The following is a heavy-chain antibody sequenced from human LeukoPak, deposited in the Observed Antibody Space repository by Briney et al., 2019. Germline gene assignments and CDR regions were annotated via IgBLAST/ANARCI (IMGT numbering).Heavy chain of an antibody. CDR1: GFTFDTYW. CDR2: IHRDGNNI. Sequence: GGSLRLSCVASGFTFDTYWMHWVRHAPGKGLVWVSRIHRDGNNINYADFVQGRFTVSRGNAKNTLYLQMHSLRVEDTAMYYCARGLRDRYGMDVWGQGTTVTVSS. V-gene: IGHV3-74*01. J-gene: IGHJ6*02. CDR3: ARGLRDRYGMDV.